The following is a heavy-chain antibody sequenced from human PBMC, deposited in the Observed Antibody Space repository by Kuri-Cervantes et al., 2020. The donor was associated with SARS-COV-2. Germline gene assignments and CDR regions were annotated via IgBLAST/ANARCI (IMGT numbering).Heavy chain of an antibody. V-gene: IGHV1-46*01. D-gene: IGHD3-9*01. CDR1: GYTFTSYG. CDR3: ARAADTAPPPYDILTGYYFDY. J-gene: IGHJ4*02. Sequence: ASVKVSCKASGYTFTSYGISWVRQAPGQGLEWMGIINPSGGSTSYAQKFQGRVTMTRDTSTSTVYMELSSLRSEDTAVYYCARAADTAPPPYDILTGYYFDYWGQGTLVTVSS. CDR2: INPSGGST.